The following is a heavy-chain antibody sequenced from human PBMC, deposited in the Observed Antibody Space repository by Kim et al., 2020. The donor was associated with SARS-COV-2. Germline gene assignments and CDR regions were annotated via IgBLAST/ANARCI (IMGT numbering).Heavy chain of an antibody. Sequence: SETLSLTCTVSGGSISSSTFYWGWIRQPPGKGLEWIGSVYYSGSTFYNPSLKSRVTISVDTSKNQFSLTLNSVTAADTAVYFCARHRRYYDITGYYPPGVWGQGALVTVSP. J-gene: IGHJ4*02. V-gene: IGHV4-39*01. CDR1: GGSISSSTFY. CDR2: VYYSGST. CDR3: ARHRRYYDITGYYPPGV. D-gene: IGHD3-22*01.